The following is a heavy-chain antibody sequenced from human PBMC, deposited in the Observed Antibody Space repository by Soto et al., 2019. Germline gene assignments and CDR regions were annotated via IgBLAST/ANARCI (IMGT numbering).Heavy chain of an antibody. CDR1: GGSISSYY. Sequence: PSETLSLTCTVSGGSISSYYWSWIRQPPGKGLEWIGYIYYSGSTNYNPSLKSRVTISVDTSKNQFSLKLSSVTAADTAIYYCAGLYHHDISGHDYGDYYFDYWGQGTLVTVSS. J-gene: IGHJ4*02. V-gene: IGHV4-59*01. CDR3: AGLYHHDISGHDYGDYYFDY. CDR2: IYYSGST. D-gene: IGHD4-17*01.